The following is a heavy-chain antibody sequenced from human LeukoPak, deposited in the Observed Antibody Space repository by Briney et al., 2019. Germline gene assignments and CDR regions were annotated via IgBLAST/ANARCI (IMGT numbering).Heavy chain of an antibody. CDR2: LSPHNCNT. J-gene: IGHJ5*02. CDR1: GYTFTSYG. D-gene: IGHD1-26*01. Sequence: ASVKFSCKASGYTFTSYGISWVRQAPGQGLEWMGCLSPHNCNTNYAQKLQGRVTMTTDTSTSTAYMELRSLRSDDTAVYYCARDAPTWELLRSLWFDPWGQGTLVTVSS. V-gene: IGHV1-18*01. CDR3: ARDAPTWELLRSLWFDP.